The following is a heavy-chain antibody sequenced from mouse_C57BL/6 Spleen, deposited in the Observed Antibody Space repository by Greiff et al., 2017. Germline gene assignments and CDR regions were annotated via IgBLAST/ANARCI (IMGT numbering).Heavy chain of an antibody. V-gene: IGHV1-80*01. Sequence: QVQLQQSGAELVKPGASVKISCKASGYAFSSYWMNWVKQRPGKGLEWIGQIYPGDGDTNYNGKFTGKATLTADKSSSTAYMQLSSLTSEDSAVYFCARRRDYDYESWYFDVWGTGTTVTVSS. D-gene: IGHD2-4*01. CDR2: IYPGDGDT. CDR1: GYAFSSYW. J-gene: IGHJ1*03. CDR3: ARRRDYDYESWYFDV.